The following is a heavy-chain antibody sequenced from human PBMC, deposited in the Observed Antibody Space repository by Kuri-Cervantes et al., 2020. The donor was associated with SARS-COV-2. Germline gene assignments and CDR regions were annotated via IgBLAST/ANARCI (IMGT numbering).Heavy chain of an antibody. V-gene: IGHV1-18*01. D-gene: IGHD5-18*01. Sequence: ASVKVSCKASGYTFSNYGINWVRQAPGRGLEWMGWIRGYDKDMKYAQKFQGRVTMTTDTSTSTVYMELSSLRSEDTAVYYCARGVQLWFQGNYYYYYMDVWGKGTTVTVSS. CDR3: ARGVQLWFQGNYYYYYMDV. CDR2: IRGYDKDM. J-gene: IGHJ6*03. CDR1: GYTFSNYG.